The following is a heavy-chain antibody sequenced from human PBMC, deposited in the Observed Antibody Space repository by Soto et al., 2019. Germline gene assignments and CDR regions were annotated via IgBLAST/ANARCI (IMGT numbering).Heavy chain of an antibody. CDR2: IYYSGST. CDR3: AREEGGTRGYYYIDV. CDR1: GGSVSSSGHY. J-gene: IGHJ6*03. Sequence: TLSLTCSVSGGSVSSSGHYWSWIRQHPGKGLEWIGYIYYSGSTYYNPSLESRLTISLDTSKNEFSLKLSSVTAAYTAVYYCAREEGGTRGYYYIDVWGKGTTVTVSS. V-gene: IGHV4-31*03. D-gene: IGHD1-1*01.